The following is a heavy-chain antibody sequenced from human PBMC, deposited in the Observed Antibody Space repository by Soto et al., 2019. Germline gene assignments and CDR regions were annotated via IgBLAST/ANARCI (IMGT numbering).Heavy chain of an antibody. V-gene: IGHV4-31*03. CDR1: VGSFSSGAYP. CDR2: IPYRGST. Sequence: KPSENLSVTCTVSVGSFSSGAYPWSWVRQHPGQGLERIASIPYRGSTYSNPSLKSRLSMSVDTSKNQFSLNLTSVTAADTAVYNCARMSATGPRWFDPWGQGTMVTVSS. J-gene: IGHJ5*02. D-gene: IGHD6-13*01. CDR3: ARMSATGPRWFDP.